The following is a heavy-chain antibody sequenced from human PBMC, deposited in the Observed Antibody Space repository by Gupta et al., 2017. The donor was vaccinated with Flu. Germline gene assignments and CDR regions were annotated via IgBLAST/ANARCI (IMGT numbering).Heavy chain of an antibody. CDR1: Y. CDR2: VYYVGTT. V-gene: IGHV4-39*01. CDR3: ARSDDYFDY. J-gene: IGHJ4*02. Sequence: YWSWIRQPPGKGLEYIGSVYYVGTTYYNVFLQSRVTISIDTSKNQFSLKLTPVTAADTALYYCARSDDYFDYWGQGALVTVSS.